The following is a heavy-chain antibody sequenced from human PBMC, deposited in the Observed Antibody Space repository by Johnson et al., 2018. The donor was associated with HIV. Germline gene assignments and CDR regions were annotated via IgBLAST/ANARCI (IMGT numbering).Heavy chain of an antibody. CDR1: GFTFSSYG. V-gene: IGHV3-30*14. CDR3: ARDRLGAARPNAFDI. D-gene: IGHD2-15*01. J-gene: IGHJ3*02. Sequence: QVQLVESGGGVVQPGRSLRLSCAASGFTFSSYGMHWVRQAPAKGLEWVAVISYDGSDKDYADSVKGRFTISRDSSKNTLYLQMGSLRAEDTAIYYCARDRLGAARPNAFDIWGQGTMVTVSS. CDR2: ISYDGSDK.